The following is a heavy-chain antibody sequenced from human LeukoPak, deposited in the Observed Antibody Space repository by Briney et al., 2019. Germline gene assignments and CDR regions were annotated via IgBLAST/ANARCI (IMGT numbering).Heavy chain of an antibody. Sequence: SQTLSLTCTVSGGSISSGGYYWSWIRQHPGKGLEWIGYIYYSGSTYYNPSLKSRVTISVDTSKNQFSLNLSSVTSADTAVYFCARHAVDAGSSYWSGGLDLWGQGTMVTVSS. J-gene: IGHJ3*01. CDR1: GGSISSGGYY. V-gene: IGHV4-31*03. CDR3: ARHAVDAGSSYWSGGLDL. CDR2: IYYSGST. D-gene: IGHD6-19*01.